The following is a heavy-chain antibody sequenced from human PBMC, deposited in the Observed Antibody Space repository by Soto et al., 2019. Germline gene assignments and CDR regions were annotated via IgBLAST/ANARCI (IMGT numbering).Heavy chain of an antibody. CDR3: ATRYSNHYYYYYYGMDV. CDR2: IIPIFGTA. J-gene: IGHJ6*02. V-gene: IGHV1-69*01. CDR1: GGTFSSYA. Sequence: QVQLVQPGAEVKKPGSSVKVSCKASGGTFSSYAISWVRQAPGQGLEWMGGIIPIFGTANYAQKFQGRVTITADESTSTAYMELSSLRSEDTAVYYCATRYSNHYYYYYYGMDVWGQGTTVTVSS. D-gene: IGHD4-4*01.